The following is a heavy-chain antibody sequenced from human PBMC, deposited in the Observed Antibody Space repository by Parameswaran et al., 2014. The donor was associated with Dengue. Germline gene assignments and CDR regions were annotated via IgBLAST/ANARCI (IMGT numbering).Heavy chain of an antibody. D-gene: IGHD3-3*01. V-gene: IGHV2-5*02. CDR2: IYWDDDK. Sequence: VRQAPGKALEWLALIYWDDDKRYSPSLKSRLTITKDTSKNQVVLTMTNMDPVDTATYYCAHGLRHFDYWGQGTLVTVSS. J-gene: IGHJ4*02. CDR3: AHGLRHFDY.